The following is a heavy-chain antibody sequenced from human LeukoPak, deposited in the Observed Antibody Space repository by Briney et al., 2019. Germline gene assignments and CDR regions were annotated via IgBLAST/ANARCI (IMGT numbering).Heavy chain of an antibody. CDR2: IYTGGST. V-gene: IGHV3-66*01. CDR1: GFTVSSNY. D-gene: IGHD3-10*01. Sequence: GGSLRLSCAVSGFTVSSNYMSWVRQAPGKGLDWVSTIYTGGSTYYADSVKGRFTISGDNAKNSLYLQMNSLRAEDTAVYYCARDASSVRGVMANNYYYYGMDVWGQGTTVTVSS. CDR3: ARDASSVRGVMANNYYYYGMDV. J-gene: IGHJ6*02.